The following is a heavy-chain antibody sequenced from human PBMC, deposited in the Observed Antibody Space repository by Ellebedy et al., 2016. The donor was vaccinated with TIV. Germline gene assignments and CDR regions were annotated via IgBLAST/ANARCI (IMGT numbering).Heavy chain of an antibody. J-gene: IGHJ6*02. CDR2: ATPYDGYA. CDR1: GYTFVDHG. D-gene: IGHD1/OR15-1a*01. CDR3: ARDRFRTRLPSLYYYGMEF. V-gene: IGHV1-18*04. Sequence: ASVKVSCKTSGYTFVDHGISWMRQAPGRGLEWMAWATPYDGYAEYAQRFQSRLTVTADTSTSTVYMELRSLTPDDTALYYCARDRFRTRLPSLYYYGMEFWGQGTSVIVSS.